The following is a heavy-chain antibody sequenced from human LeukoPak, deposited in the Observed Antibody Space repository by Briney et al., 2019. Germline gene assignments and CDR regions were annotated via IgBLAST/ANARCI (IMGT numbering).Heavy chain of an antibody. V-gene: IGHV3-30*04. CDR3: ASSYYYGSGSYVDY. Sequence: GGSLRLSCAASGFTFSSYAMHWVRQAPGKGLEWVAVISYDGSNKYYADSVKGRFTISRDNSKNTLYLQMNSLRAEDTAVYYCASSYYYGSGSYVDYWGQGTLVTVSS. CDR2: ISYDGSNK. J-gene: IGHJ4*02. CDR1: GFTFSSYA. D-gene: IGHD3-10*01.